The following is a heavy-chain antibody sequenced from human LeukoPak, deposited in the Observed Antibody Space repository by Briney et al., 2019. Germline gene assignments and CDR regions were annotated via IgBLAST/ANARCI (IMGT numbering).Heavy chain of an antibody. V-gene: IGHV3-23*01. Sequence: QSGGSLRLSCTASGFTFSNYAMGWVRQAPGKGLEWVSTFTGRGTNTYYADSVRGRFTISRDNSKNTLYLQMNSLRAEDTAVYYCAKEDGDKDAFDIWGQGTMVTVPS. J-gene: IGHJ3*02. CDR1: GFTFSNYA. D-gene: IGHD4-17*01. CDR2: FTGRGTNT. CDR3: AKEDGDKDAFDI.